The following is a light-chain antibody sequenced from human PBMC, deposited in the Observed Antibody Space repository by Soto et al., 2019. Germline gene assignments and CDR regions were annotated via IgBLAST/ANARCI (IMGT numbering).Light chain of an antibody. CDR2: EVS. V-gene: IGLV2-8*01. CDR1: SSDVGGFPY. Sequence: QSALTQAPSASGSPGQSVTISCTGTSSDVGGFPYVSWYQQHPGKAPKLIIYEVSKRPSGVPDRFSASKSGNTAFLTVSGLQAEDEADYYCSSYAGRDNFVFGTGTKLTVL. J-gene: IGLJ1*01. CDR3: SSYAGRDNFV.